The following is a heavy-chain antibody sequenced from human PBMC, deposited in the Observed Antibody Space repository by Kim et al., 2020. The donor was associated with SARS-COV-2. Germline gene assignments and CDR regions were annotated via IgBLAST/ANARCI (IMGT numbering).Heavy chain of an antibody. Sequence: DGNEKDYVDSVKGRFTISRDNAKNSLYLQMNRLRVEDTAVYYCTRAGGWYWGQGSLVTVSS. CDR2: DGNEK. D-gene: IGHD3-16*01. V-gene: IGHV3-7*03. J-gene: IGHJ4*02. CDR3: TRAGGWY.